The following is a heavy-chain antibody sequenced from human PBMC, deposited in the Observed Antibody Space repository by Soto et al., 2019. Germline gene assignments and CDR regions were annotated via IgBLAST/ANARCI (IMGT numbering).Heavy chain of an antibody. CDR3: AKDHIAAAPPYDAFDI. V-gene: IGHV3-23*01. CDR1: GFTFSSYA. D-gene: IGHD6-13*01. Sequence: PGGSLRLSCAASGFTFSSYAMSWVRQAPGKGLEWVSAISGSGGSTYYADSVKGRFTISRDNSKNTLYLQMNSLRAEDTAVYYCAKDHIAAAPPYDAFDIWGQGTMVTVSS. CDR2: ISGSGGST. J-gene: IGHJ3*02.